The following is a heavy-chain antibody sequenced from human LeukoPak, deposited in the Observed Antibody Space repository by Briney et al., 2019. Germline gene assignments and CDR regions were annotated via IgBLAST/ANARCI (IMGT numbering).Heavy chain of an antibody. D-gene: IGHD2-2*01. CDR2: IIPIFGTA. V-gene: IGHV1-69*01. J-gene: IGHJ5*02. CDR1: GGTFSSYA. CDR3: ARDLYCSSTSCYDEHNWFDP. Sequence: GSSVKVSCKASGGTFSSYAISWVRQAPGQGLEWMGGIIPIFGTANYAQKFQGRVTSTADESTSTDYMELSSLRSEDTAVYYCARDLYCSSTSCYDEHNWFDPWGQGTLVTVSS.